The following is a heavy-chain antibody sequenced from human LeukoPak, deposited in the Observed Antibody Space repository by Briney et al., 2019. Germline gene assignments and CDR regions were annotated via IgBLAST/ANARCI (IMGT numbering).Heavy chain of an antibody. CDR3: AKDNEIGWLQGGPTDAFDI. CDR1: GFTFSSYA. D-gene: IGHD6-19*01. Sequence: PGGSLRLSCAASGFTFSSYAMSWVRQAPGKGLEWVSAISGSGGSTYYADSVKGRFTISRDNSKNTLYLQMNSLRAEDTAVYYCAKDNEIGWLQGGPTDAFDIWGQGTMVTVSS. V-gene: IGHV3-23*01. J-gene: IGHJ3*02. CDR2: ISGSGGST.